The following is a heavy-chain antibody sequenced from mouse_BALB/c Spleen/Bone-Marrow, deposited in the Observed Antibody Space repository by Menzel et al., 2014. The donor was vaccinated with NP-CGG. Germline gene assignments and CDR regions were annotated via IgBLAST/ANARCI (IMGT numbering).Heavy chain of an antibody. CDR3: ARYGNYYFDH. D-gene: IGHD2-1*01. CDR1: GYTFTDYY. CDR2: IYPGSGNT. V-gene: IGHV1-84*02. Sequence: VQGVESGPELVKPGASVKISCKASGYTFTDYYTNWVKQKPGQGLEWIGWIYPGSGNTKYNEKFKGKATLTVDTSSSTAYMQLSSLTSEDTAVYFCARYGNYYFDHWGQGTTLTVSS. J-gene: IGHJ2*01.